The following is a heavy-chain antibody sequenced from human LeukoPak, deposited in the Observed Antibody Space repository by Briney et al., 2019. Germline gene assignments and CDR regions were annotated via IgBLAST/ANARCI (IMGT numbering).Heavy chain of an antibody. D-gene: IGHD5-18*01. V-gene: IGHV3-9*01. CDR1: GFTFDDYA. J-gene: IGHJ4*02. CDR3: AKGKGKRIQLWRDLFDY. Sequence: GRSLRLSCAASGFTFDDYAMHWVRQAPGKGLEWVSGISWNSGSIGYADSVKGRFTISRDNAKNSLYLQMNSLRAEDTALYYCAKGKGKRIQLWRDLFDYWGQGTLVTVSS. CDR2: ISWNSGSI.